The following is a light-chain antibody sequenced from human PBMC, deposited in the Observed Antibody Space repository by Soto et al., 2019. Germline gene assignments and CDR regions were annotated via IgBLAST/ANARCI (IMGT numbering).Light chain of an antibody. V-gene: IGKV4-1*01. CDR2: WAS. J-gene: IGKJ2*01. CDR3: QQYYSTLYT. CDR1: QSVLYSSNNKNY. Sequence: DIVMTQSPDSLAVSLGERATINCRSSQSVLYSSNNKNYLNWFQQKPGQPPELLISWASTRESGVPDRFSGSGSGTDFTLTISSLQAEDVAVYYCQQYYSTLYTFGQGTKLEIK.